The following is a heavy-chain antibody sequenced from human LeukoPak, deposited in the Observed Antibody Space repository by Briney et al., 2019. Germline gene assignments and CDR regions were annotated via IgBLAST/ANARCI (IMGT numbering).Heavy chain of an antibody. CDR2: ISSSSSYI. V-gene: IGHV3-21*01. J-gene: IGHJ4*02. CDR3: ARDTNVLRYFDWFDY. D-gene: IGHD3-9*01. CDR1: GFTFSSYS. Sequence: GGSLRLSCAASGFTFSSYSMNWVRQAPGKGLEWVSSISSSSSYIYYADSVKGRFTISRDNAKNSLYLQTNSLRAEDTAVYYCARDTNVLRYFDWFDYWGQGTLVTVSS.